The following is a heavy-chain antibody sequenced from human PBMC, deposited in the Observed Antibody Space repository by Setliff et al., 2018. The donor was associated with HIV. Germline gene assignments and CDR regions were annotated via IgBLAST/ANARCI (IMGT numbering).Heavy chain of an antibody. CDR2: SHSYGST. V-gene: IGHV4-59*01. CDR1: GASISSYS. Sequence: SETLSLTCTVSGASISSYSWSWIRQSPGKRLEWVGYSHSYGSTDYNPSLESRVTISVDTSKNQLSLKLRSVAAADTAVYYCARGGYRDGYDYWGQGTLVTVSS. D-gene: IGHD5-18*01. CDR3: ARGGYRDGYDY. J-gene: IGHJ4*02.